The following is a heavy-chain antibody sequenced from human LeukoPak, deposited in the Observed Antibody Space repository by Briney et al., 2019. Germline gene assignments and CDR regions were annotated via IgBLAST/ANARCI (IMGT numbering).Heavy chain of an antibody. Sequence: GGSLRLSCAASGFTFSTYSMSWARQAPGKGLEWVSTITGSGGNTQYADSVKGRFTISRDNSKNTLYLQMNSLRAEDTAVYYCAPRKEYYDILTGYYNRGGFDYWGQGTLVTVSS. CDR2: ITGSGGNT. J-gene: IGHJ4*02. CDR3: APRKEYYDILTGYYNRGGFDY. D-gene: IGHD3-9*01. CDR1: GFTFSTYS. V-gene: IGHV3-23*01.